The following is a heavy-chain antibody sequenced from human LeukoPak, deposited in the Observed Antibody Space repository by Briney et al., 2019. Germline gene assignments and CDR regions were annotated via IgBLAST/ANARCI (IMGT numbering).Heavy chain of an antibody. D-gene: IGHD5-24*01. CDR2: ISGSGGST. J-gene: IGHJ6*02. CDR3: AKYQMSTYFGVDV. V-gene: IGHV3-23*01. Sequence: PGGSLRLSCVASGFTFSRYATTWVRQAPVKGLEWVSTISGSGGSTYYADSVKGRFTISRDNAQNTLYLQMNSLRAEDTAVYYCAKYQMSTYFGVDVWGQGTTVTVSS. CDR1: GFTFSRYA.